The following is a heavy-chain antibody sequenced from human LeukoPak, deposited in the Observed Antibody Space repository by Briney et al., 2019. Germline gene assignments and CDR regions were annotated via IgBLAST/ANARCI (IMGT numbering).Heavy chain of an antibody. Sequence: ASVKVSCKASGYTFTSYYMHWVRQAPGQGLEWMGIINPSGGSTSYAQKFQGRVTMTRDTSTSTVYMELSSLRSEDTAVYYCAREQWGYGGNSDWMYPEAQPPGYYLDYWGQGTLVTVSS. CDR1: GYTFTSYY. CDR2: INPSGGST. CDR3: AREQWGYGGNSDWMYPEAQPPGYYLDY. D-gene: IGHD4-23*01. V-gene: IGHV1-46*01. J-gene: IGHJ4*02.